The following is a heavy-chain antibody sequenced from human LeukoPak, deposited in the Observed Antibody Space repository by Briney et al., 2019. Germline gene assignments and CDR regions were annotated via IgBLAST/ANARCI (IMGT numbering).Heavy chain of an antibody. CDR3: ARWEYSSSYFDC. V-gene: IGHV4-39*07. CDR2: IYYSGST. D-gene: IGHD6-6*01. J-gene: IGHJ4*02. CDR1: GGSISSSSYY. Sequence: SETLSLTCTVSGGSISSSSYYWGWIRQPPGKGLEWIGSIYYSGSTNFNPSLKSRVTISIDTSKNQFSLKLSSVTAADTAVYYCARWEYSSSYFDCWGQGTLVTVSS.